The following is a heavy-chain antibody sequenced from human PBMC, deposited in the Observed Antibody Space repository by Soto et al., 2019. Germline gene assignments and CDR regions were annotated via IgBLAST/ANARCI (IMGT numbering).Heavy chain of an antibody. CDR1: GFTFSSYS. CDR3: ARDTKMGRSSSSESITWYYYGMDV. V-gene: IGHV3-48*02. J-gene: IGHJ6*02. Sequence: PGGSLRLSCAASGFTFSSYSMNWVRQAPGKGLEWVSYISSSSSTIYYADSVKGRFTISRDNAKNSLYLQMNSLRDEDTAVYYCARDTKMGRSSSSESITWYYYGMDVWGQGTTVTVSS. D-gene: IGHD6-6*01. CDR2: ISSSSSTI.